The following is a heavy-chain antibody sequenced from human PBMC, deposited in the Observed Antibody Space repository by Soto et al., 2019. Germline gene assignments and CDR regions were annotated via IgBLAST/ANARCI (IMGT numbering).Heavy chain of an antibody. D-gene: IGHD4-17*01. CDR1: GFTFSSYS. J-gene: IGHJ6*02. CDR3: ARDDYGDYYYYGMDV. CDR2: ISSSSSYM. Sequence: PGGSLRLSCAASGFTFSSYSMNWVRQAPGKGLEWVSSISSSSSYMYYADSVKGRFTISRGNAKSSLYLQMNSLRAEDTAVYYCARDDYGDYYYYGMDVWGQGTTVTVSS. V-gene: IGHV3-21*01.